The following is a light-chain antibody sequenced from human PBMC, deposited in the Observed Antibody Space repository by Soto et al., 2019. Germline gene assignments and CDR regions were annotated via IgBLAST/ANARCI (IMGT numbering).Light chain of an antibody. CDR2: ENN. CDR3: QSYDSSLSGYV. CDR1: SSNIGAGYE. J-gene: IGLJ1*01. Sequence: QSVLTQPPSVSEAPGQRVTISCTGSSSNIGAGYEAHWYQQVPGTAPKLLIYENNNRPSGVPDRFSGSQSGTSASLAITGLQAAYEAEYYCQSYDSSLSGYVFGTGTKVTVL. V-gene: IGLV1-40*01.